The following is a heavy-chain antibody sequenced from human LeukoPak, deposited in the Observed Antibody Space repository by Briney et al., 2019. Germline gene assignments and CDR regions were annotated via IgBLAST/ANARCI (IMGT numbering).Heavy chain of an antibody. Sequence: SETLSLTCTVSGDSISGFYWSWIRQAAGKGLEWIGHIYTSGSTSYNPSLKSRVTMSVDMSKNQFSLKLRSVTAADTAVYYCARIIGSGSGSTFDYWGQGTLVTVSS. D-gene: IGHD3-22*01. CDR2: IYTSGST. J-gene: IGHJ4*02. CDR3: ARIIGSGSGSTFDY. CDR1: GDSISGFY. V-gene: IGHV4-4*07.